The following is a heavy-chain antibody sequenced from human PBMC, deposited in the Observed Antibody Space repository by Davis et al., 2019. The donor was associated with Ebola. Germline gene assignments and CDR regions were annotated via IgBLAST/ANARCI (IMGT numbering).Heavy chain of an antibody. V-gene: IGHV3-49*03. CDR3: SKSTTYTGRFES. CDR2: IRSKTYGGTT. Sequence: PGGSLRLSCTASGRTFGDYTMSWFRQAPGKGLEWLAFIRSKTYGGTTEYAASVKGRFTISRDDSKSIAYLQMNSLKTEDTAVYFCSKSTTYTGRFESWGQGTLVTVSS. D-gene: IGHD1-1*01. J-gene: IGHJ5*01. CDR1: GRTFGDYT.